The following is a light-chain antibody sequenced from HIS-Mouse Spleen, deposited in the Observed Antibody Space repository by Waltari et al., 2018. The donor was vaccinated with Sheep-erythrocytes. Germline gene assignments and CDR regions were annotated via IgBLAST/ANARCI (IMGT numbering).Light chain of an antibody. CDR2: KVS. Sequence: ELTQPPSVSVSPGQTASITCRSSQSLVHSDGNTYLNWFQQRPGQSPRCLIYKVSNRDSGVPDRFSGSGSGTDFTLKISRVEAEDVGVYYCMQGTFGQGTKLEIK. J-gene: IGKJ2*01. V-gene: IGKV2-30*02. CDR3: MQGT. CDR1: QSLVHSDGNTY.